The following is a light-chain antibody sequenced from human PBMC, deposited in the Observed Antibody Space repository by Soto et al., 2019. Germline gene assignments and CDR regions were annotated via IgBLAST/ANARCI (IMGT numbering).Light chain of an antibody. V-gene: IGKV3-20*01. CDR2: AAS. CDR1: QSVTSNY. Sequence: EIVLTQSPGTLSLSPGERATLSCRASQSVTSNYLAWYQQKPGQAPRLLIYAASSRATGIPDRFSGSGSGADFTLTISRLEPEDFAVYYCQQYGSSPITFGQATRLDMK. CDR3: QQYGSSPIT. J-gene: IGKJ5*01.